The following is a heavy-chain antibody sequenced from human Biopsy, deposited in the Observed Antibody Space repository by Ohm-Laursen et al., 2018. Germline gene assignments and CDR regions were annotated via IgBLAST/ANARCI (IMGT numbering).Heavy chain of an antibody. J-gene: IGHJ1*01. CDR2: NIRILGTG. CDR1: EGTFSNYG. D-gene: IGHD3-9*01. Sequence: ASVKVSCKAPEGTFSNYGVNWVRQAPGQGLEWLGGNIRILGTGNYAQKVQDRVTVAADTSTSTATMELRSLRSDDTAVYYCATKLTGYFHHWGQGTLVIVSS. V-gene: IGHV1-69*06. CDR3: ATKLTGYFHH.